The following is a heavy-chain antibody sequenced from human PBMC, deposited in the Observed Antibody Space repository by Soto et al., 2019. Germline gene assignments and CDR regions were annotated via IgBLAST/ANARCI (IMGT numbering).Heavy chain of an antibody. CDR1: GGSISSGDYY. J-gene: IGHJ5*02. CDR2: IYYSGST. CDR3: ARWWSGSRQGFDP. D-gene: IGHD3-3*01. Sequence: QVQLQESGPGLVKPSQTLSLTCTVSGGSISSGDYYWSWIRQHPGKGLEWIGYIYYSGSTYYNPSLKSPVTIAVATSKNQFTLKLSSVTAADTAVYYCARWWSGSRQGFDPWGQGTLVTVSA. V-gene: IGHV4-31*01.